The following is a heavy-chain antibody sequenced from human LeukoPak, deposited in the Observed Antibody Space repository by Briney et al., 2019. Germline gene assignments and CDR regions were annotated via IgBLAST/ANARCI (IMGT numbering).Heavy chain of an antibody. CDR3: ARRSFGDYDVFDI. CDR1: GYSFTTYW. CDR2: IYPGDYDT. J-gene: IGHJ3*02. D-gene: IGHD4-17*01. V-gene: IGHV5-51*01. Sequence: GESLKISCKGFGYSFTTYWINWVRQMPGKGLEWMGIIYPGDYDTRYSPSFQGQVTISADKSISTAYLQWSSLKASDTAMYYCARRSFGDYDVFDIWGQGTMVTVFS.